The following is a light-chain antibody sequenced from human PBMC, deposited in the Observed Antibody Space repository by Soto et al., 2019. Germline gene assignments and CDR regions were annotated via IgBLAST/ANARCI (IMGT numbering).Light chain of an antibody. J-gene: IGLJ1*01. Sequence: QSVLTQPPSASGSPGQSVTISCTGTNIDVGGYNYVAWYQQHPGTVPKVIIYEVTKRPSGVPDRFIGSKSGNTASLTISGLQAEDEADYFCSSYASNNILFVFGTGTKV. V-gene: IGLV2-8*01. CDR1: NIDVGGYNY. CDR3: SSYASNNILFV. CDR2: EVT.